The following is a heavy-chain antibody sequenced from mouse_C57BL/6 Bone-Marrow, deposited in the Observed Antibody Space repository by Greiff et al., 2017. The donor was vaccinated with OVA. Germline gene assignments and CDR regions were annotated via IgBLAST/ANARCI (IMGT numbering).Heavy chain of an antibody. V-gene: IGHV1-58*01. CDR3: ARTAYYSNYWYFDV. CDR2: IYIGNGYT. CDR1: RYTFTSYG. D-gene: IGHD2-5*01. J-gene: IGHJ1*03. Sequence: EVQLQQSGAELVRPGSSVKMSCKTSRYTFTSYGINWVKQRPGQGLEWIGYIYIGNGYTEYNEKFKGKATLTSDTSSSTAYMQLRSLTSEDSAIDFCARTAYYSNYWYFDVWGTGTTVTVSS.